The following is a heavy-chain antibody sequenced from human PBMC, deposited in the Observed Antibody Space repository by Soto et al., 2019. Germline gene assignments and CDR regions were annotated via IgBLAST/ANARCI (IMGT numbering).Heavy chain of an antibody. D-gene: IGHD5-12*01. V-gene: IGHV1-2*02. Sequence: QVQLVQSGAEVKKPGASVKVSCKASGYTFTGYYMHWVRQAPGQGLEWMGWINPNSGGTYYAQKFQGRVTMTRDTSISTAYMELSRLRSDDTAVYYCARAGYGYTDFDYWGQGTLVTVSS. CDR2: INPNSGGT. CDR1: GYTFTGYY. J-gene: IGHJ4*02. CDR3: ARAGYGYTDFDY.